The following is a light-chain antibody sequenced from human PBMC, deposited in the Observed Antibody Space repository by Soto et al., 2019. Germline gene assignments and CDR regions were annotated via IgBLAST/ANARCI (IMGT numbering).Light chain of an antibody. J-gene: IGKJ2*01. Sequence: EIVMTQSPATLSVSPGERATLSCRASQSVSSNLAWYQQNPGQAPRLLIYGASTRATGIPARFSGSGSGTEFTLTISSLQSEDFAVYYCQQYNNWPLEFTFRQGTKLEIK. CDR2: GAS. CDR1: QSVSSN. CDR3: QQYNNWPLEFT. V-gene: IGKV3-15*01.